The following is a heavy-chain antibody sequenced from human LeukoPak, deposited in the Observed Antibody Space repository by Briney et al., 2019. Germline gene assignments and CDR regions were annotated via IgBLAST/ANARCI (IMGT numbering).Heavy chain of an antibody. V-gene: IGHV4-61*02. CDR3: ARAEWELDDAFDI. D-gene: IGHD1-26*01. CDR1: GGSISSGSYS. Sequence: SETLSLTCTVSGGSISSGSYSWNWIRQPAGKGLEWIGRIYTSGSTNYNPSLKIRLTISVDTSKNQFSLKLSSVTAADTAVYYCARAEWELDDAFDIWGQGTMVTVSS. J-gene: IGHJ3*02. CDR2: IYTSGST.